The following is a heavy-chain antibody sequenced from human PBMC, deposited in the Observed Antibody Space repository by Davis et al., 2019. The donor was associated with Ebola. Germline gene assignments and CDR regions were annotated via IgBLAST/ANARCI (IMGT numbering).Heavy chain of an antibody. V-gene: IGHV4-30-2*01. J-gene: IGHJ3*02. CDR2: IYHSGST. CDR3: ARNLYYGDYSLDAFDI. CDR1: GGSISSGGYS. D-gene: IGHD4-17*01. Sequence: PSETLSLTCAVSGGSISSGGYSWSWIRQPPGKGLEWIGYIYHSGSTYYNPSLKSRVTISVDRSKNQFSLKLSSVTAADTAVYYCARNLYYGDYSLDAFDIWGQGTMVTVSS.